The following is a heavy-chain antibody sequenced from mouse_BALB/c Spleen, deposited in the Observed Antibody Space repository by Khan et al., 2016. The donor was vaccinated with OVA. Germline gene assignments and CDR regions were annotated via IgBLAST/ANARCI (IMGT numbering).Heavy chain of an antibody. CDR2: ISYSGST. D-gene: IGHD1-3*01. CDR3: ARWDNARWYFDD. CDR1: GDSITSAY. J-gene: IGHJ1*01. V-gene: IGHV3-8*02. Sequence: EVQLQESGPSLVKPSQTLSLTCSVTGDSITSAYWNWIRKFPGNKLEYMGYISYSGSTHYNPSLNSRISITLDTSKTQYYLQLNAVTTEDTATYYCARWDNARWYFDDWGEGTTVTVSS.